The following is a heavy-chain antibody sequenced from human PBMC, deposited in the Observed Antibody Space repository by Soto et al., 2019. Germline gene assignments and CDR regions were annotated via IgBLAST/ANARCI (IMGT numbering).Heavy chain of an antibody. CDR3: AKGVRLIPASGDYLDY. V-gene: IGHV3-30*18. Sequence: GSLRLSGAASGFTFITYGMYWVRQAPGKGLEWVAVISYDGSKKYYVDSVKCRFTISRDNSKNTLYLQTNSLTSEDKAVYYCAKGVRLIPASGDYLDYWGQGTLVTVSS. CDR1: GFTFITYG. D-gene: IGHD6-13*01. J-gene: IGHJ4*02. CDR2: ISYDGSKK.